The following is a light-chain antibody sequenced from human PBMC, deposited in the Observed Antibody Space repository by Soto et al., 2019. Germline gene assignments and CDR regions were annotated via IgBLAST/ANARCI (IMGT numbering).Light chain of an antibody. V-gene: IGKV3-11*01. CDR3: QQHSHWPPWT. J-gene: IGKJ1*01. CDR1: QRLSSN. Sequence: EIVLTQSPVTLSVSPGERVTLSCRASQRLSSNLAWYQQRPGQAPRLLIYGASIRATDIPARFSGSGSGTDFTLTISNLEPEDFAVYYCQQHSHWPPWTFGQGTKVDIK. CDR2: GAS.